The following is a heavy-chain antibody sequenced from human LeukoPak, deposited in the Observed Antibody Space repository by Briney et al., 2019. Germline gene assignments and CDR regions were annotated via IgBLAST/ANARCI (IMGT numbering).Heavy chain of an antibody. Sequence: SETLSLTCTVSGGSISSSSYYWGWIRQPPGKGLEWIGSIYYSGSTYYNPSLKSRVSMSIDTSKNQFSLKVSAVTAADTAVYYCARDDSSGNYYNPFAYWGQGSLVTVSS. CDR2: IYYSGST. CDR3: ARDDSSGNYYNPFAY. CDR1: GGSISSSSYY. D-gene: IGHD3-10*01. J-gene: IGHJ4*02. V-gene: IGHV4-39*07.